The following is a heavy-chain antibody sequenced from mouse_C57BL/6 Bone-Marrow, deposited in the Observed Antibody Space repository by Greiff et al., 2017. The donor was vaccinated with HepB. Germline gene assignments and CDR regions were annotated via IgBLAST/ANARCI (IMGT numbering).Heavy chain of an antibody. V-gene: IGHV2-2*01. CDR3: ARNRAYGSSSYWYSDV. J-gene: IGHJ1*03. CDR2: IWSGGST. Sequence: VKLVESGPGLVAPSQSLSITCTVSGFSLTSYGVSWVRQPPGKGLEWLGVIWSGGSTDYNAAFISRLSISKDNSKSQVFFKMNSLQADDTAIYYCARNRAYGSSSYWYSDVWGTGTTVTVSS. D-gene: IGHD1-1*01. CDR1: GFSLTSYG.